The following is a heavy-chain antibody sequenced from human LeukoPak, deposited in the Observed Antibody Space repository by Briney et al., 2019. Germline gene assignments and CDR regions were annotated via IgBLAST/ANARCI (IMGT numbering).Heavy chain of an antibody. D-gene: IGHD3-3*01. Sequence: PGGSLRLSCAASGFTFSSYAMSWVRQAPGKGLEWVSAISGSGGSTYYADSVKGRFTISRDNSKNTLYLQMNGLRAEDTAVYYCVNGGYYDFWSGYYARFDYWGQGTLVTVSS. CDR2: ISGSGGST. CDR1: GFTFSSYA. CDR3: VNGGYYDFWSGYYARFDY. V-gene: IGHV3-23*01. J-gene: IGHJ4*02.